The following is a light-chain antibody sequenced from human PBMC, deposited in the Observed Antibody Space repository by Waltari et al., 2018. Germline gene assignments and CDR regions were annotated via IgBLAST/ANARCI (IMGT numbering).Light chain of an antibody. CDR2: KAS. V-gene: IGKV1-5*03. CDR3: QQYNSYSTWT. J-gene: IGKJ1*01. CDR1: QSISSW. Sequence: IQMTQSPSTLSASVADRVTIACRASQSISSWLAWYQQKPGKAPKLLIYKASSLESGVPSRFSGSGSWTEFTLTISSLQPDDFATYYCQQYNSYSTWTFGQGTKVEIK.